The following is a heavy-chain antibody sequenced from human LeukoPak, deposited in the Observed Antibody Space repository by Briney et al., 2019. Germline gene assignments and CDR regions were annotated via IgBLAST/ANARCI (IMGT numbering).Heavy chain of an antibody. Sequence: SETLSLTCTVSGVSISSTSNQWGWIRQPPGKGLEWIGSIYYSGNTHYNPSLKSRVTISVDTSKNQFSLRLNSVTAADTAVYYCARGQGFGELRWDQGTLVTVSS. CDR1: GVSISSTSNQ. CDR2: IYYSGNT. V-gene: IGHV4-39*07. CDR3: ARGQGFGELR. J-gene: IGHJ4*02. D-gene: IGHD3-10*01.